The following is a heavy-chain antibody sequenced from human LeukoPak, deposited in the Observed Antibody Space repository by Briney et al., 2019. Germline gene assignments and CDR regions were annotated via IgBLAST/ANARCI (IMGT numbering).Heavy chain of an antibody. CDR2: IYTSGST. D-gene: IGHD6-6*01. Sequence: SETVSLTCTVSGGSISSYYWSWIRQPAGKGLEWIGRIYTSGSTNYNPSLKSRVTISVDTSKNQFSLKLSSVTAADTAVYYCARDEYSSSSFDYWGQGTLVTVSS. V-gene: IGHV4-4*07. J-gene: IGHJ4*02. CDR3: ARDEYSSSSFDY. CDR1: GGSISSYY.